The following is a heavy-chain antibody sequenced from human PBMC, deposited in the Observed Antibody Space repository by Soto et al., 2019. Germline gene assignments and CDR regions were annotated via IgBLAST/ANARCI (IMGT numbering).Heavy chain of an antibody. CDR2: ISPYSGNT. V-gene: IGHV1-18*01. J-gene: IGHJ6*02. CDR3: AMVDNYVTSTPQDV. CDR1: GYIFVNYG. Sequence: QVQLVQSGDEVRKPGSSVKVSCKASGYIFVNYGIAWVRQAPGQGLEWMGWISPYSGNTNYASKVQGRLTMTTDTSTSTVYLELGSLTSDDTAVYYCAMVDNYVTSTPQDVWGQGTTVTVSS. D-gene: IGHD3-16*01.